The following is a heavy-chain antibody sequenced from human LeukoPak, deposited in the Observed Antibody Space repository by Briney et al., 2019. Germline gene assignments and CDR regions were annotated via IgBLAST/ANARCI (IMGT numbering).Heavy chain of an antibody. V-gene: IGHV3-7*04. CDR3: ARVSYSYGLY. J-gene: IGHJ4*02. CDR1: GFTFSHFW. D-gene: IGHD5-18*01. CDR2: IKQDGSEK. Sequence: PGGSLRLSCAASGFTFSHFWMSWVRQAPGKGLEWVANIKQDGSEKYYVDSVKGRFTISRDNAKNSLYLQMNSLRAEDTAVYYCARVSYSYGLYWGQGTLVTVSS.